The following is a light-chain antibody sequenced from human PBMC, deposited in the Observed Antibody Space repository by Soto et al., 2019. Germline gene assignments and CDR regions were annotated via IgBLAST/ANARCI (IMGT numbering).Light chain of an antibody. CDR1: QSVSSSY. J-gene: IGKJ1*01. CDR2: GAS. V-gene: IGKV3D-20*02. CDR3: QQHINWPPGT. Sequence: IVLSQSLGTLSLYTGERATLSCRASQSVSSSYLAWYQQKPGQAPRLLIYGASSRATGIPERFSGSGSGTEFTLTISSLQEEDFGVYYCQQHINWPPGTFGQGTKVAIK.